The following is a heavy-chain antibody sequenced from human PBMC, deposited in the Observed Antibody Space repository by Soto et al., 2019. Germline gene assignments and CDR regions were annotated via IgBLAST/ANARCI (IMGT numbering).Heavy chain of an antibody. Sequence: QVQLVQSGAEVKKPGASVKVSCKASGYTFTSYDINWVRQATGQGLEWMGWMNPNSGNTGYAQKFQGRVTMTRNTSISTAYMELSSLRSEDTAVYYCARARGAAAGTWRGDWYFDLWGRGTLVTVSS. CDR3: ARARGAAAGTWRGDWYFDL. V-gene: IGHV1-8*01. D-gene: IGHD6-13*01. J-gene: IGHJ2*01. CDR2: MNPNSGNT. CDR1: GYTFTSYD.